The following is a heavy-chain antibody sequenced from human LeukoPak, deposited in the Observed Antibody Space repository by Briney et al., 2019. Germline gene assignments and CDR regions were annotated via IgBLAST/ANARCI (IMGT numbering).Heavy chain of an antibody. CDR2: TNWDGGRT. CDR1: GFTFSSYS. J-gene: IGHJ4*02. D-gene: IGHD2-21*02. CDR3: ARDGLRRPPTPYCGGDCPLDY. Sequence: GGSLRPSCAASGFTFSSYSMNWVRQAPGKGLEWVSGTNWDGGRTGYADSVKGRFTISRDNAKNYLYLQMNSLRVEDTAMYYCARDGLRRPPTPYCGGDCPLDYWGQGTLVSVSS. V-gene: IGHV3-20*04.